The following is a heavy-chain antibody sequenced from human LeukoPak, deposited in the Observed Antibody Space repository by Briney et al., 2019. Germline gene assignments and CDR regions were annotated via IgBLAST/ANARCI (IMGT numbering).Heavy chain of an antibody. CDR2: IYSGGST. CDR3: ANNLPPGYSSGWYYFDY. D-gene: IGHD6-19*01. V-gene: IGHV3-53*05. J-gene: IGHJ4*02. Sequence: PGGSLRLSCAASGFTVSSNYMSWVRQAPGKGLEWVSVIYSGGSTYYADSVKGRFTISRDNSKNTLYLQMNSLRAEDTAVYYCANNLPPGYSSGWYYFDYWGQGTLVTVSS. CDR1: GFTVSSNY.